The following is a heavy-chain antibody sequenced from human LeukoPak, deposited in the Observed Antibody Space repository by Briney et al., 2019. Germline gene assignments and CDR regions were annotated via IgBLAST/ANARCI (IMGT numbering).Heavy chain of an antibody. CDR2: ISTSGDRT. D-gene: IGHD3-10*01. CDR3: ARSLNYYDSHTSRRDLDY. Sequence: PGGSLRLSCVGSGFNFNTYAMIWVRQAAVKGLEWVSAISTSGDRTYYADSVTGRFTISRDNSKNTVYLQMNSLRAEDTALYYCARSLNYYDSHTSRRDLDYWGQGTLVTASS. J-gene: IGHJ4*02. CDR1: GFNFNTYA. V-gene: IGHV3-23*01.